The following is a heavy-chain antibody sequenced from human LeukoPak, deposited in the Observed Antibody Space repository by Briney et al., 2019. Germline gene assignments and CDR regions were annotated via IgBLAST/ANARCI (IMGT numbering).Heavy chain of an antibody. CDR3: AREVVKY. J-gene: IGHJ4*02. CDR2: IKQDGSEK. CDR1: GFTFSSHW. D-gene: IGHD2-15*01. Sequence: GGSLRLSCAASGFTFSSHWMSSVRQAAGKGPEWVATIKQDGSEKSYVDSVKRRFTISRDNAKNSLYLQMNSLRAEDTAVYYCAREVVKYWGQGTLVTVSS. V-gene: IGHV3-7*01.